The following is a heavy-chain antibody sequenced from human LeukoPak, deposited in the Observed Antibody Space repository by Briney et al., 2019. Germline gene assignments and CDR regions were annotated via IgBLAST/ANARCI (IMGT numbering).Heavy chain of an antibody. D-gene: IGHD3-3*01. Sequence: SVKVSCKASGGTFSSYAISWVRQAPGQGLEWMGGIIPIFGTANYAQKFQGRVTITADESTSTAYMELSSLRSEDTAVYYCARDGGGTIFGVVTRFGWFDPWGQGTLVTVSS. V-gene: IGHV1-69*13. CDR3: ARDGGGTIFGVVTRFGWFDP. CDR2: IIPIFGTA. CDR1: GGTFSSYA. J-gene: IGHJ5*02.